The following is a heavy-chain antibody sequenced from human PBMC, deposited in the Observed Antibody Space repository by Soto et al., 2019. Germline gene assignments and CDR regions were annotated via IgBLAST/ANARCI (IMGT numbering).Heavy chain of an antibody. CDR3: ARAEPLQPFDY. J-gene: IGHJ4*02. D-gene: IGHD4-4*01. V-gene: IGHV4-59*12. CDR2: IYYSGST. Sequence: SETLSLTCTVSGGSISSYYWSWIRQPPGKGLEWIGYIYYSGSTNYNPSLKSRVTISVDRSKNQFSLKLSSVTAADTAVYYCARAEPLQPFDYWGQGTLVTVSS. CDR1: GGSISSYY.